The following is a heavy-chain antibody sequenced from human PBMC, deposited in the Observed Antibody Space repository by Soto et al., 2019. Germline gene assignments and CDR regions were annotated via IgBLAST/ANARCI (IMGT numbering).Heavy chain of an antibody. Sequence: EVQLVNSGGDLVQPGGSLRLSCVASGFNLSTHWVHWVRQAPGKGLVWVSRFDSDGRRTTYADSVKGRFTISRDSARNTLYLQMNSLRAEDTAVYYCARDSGSYSILDYWGQGILVTVSS. CDR2: FDSDGRRT. D-gene: IGHD1-26*01. V-gene: IGHV3-74*01. J-gene: IGHJ4*02. CDR3: ARDSGSYSILDY. CDR1: GFNLSTHW.